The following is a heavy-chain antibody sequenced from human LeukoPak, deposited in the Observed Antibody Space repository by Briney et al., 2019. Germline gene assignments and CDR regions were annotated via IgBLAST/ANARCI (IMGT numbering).Heavy chain of an antibody. CDR3: ARDPIRMATIS. CDR2: INHSGST. V-gene: IGHV4-34*01. D-gene: IGHD5-24*01. Sequence: PSETLSLTCAVYGGSFSGYYWSWIRQPPGKGLEWIGEINHSGSTNYNPSLKSRVTISVDTSKNQFSLKLSSVTAADTAVYYCARDPIRMATISWGQGTLVTVSS. CDR1: GGSFSGYY. J-gene: IGHJ5*02.